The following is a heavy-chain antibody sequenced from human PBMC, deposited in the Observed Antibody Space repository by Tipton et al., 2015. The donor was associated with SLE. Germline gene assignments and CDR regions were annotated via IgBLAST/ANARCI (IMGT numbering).Heavy chain of an antibody. Sequence: TLSLTCTVPGGSISSHYWSWIRQPPGKGLEWIGYIYYSGSTNYNPSLKSRVTISVDTSKNQFSLKLSSVTAADTAVYYCARGWRIGSSWPYYMDVWGKGTTVTVSS. CDR1: GGSISSHY. D-gene: IGHD6-13*01. CDR2: IYYSGST. J-gene: IGHJ6*03. V-gene: IGHV4-59*11. CDR3: ARGWRIGSSWPYYMDV.